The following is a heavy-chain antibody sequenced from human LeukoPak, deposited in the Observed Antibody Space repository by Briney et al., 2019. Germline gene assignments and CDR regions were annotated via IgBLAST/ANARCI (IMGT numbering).Heavy chain of an antibody. CDR3: ARHEASYFYYYMDV. J-gene: IGHJ6*03. Sequence: ASAALSLTTTVSGGSISSTTYYWAWIRQPPGMGLEWIVSVYYGETTYYNPSLESRVSISVDTSKNQFSLRLNSVTAADTAVYYCARHEASYFYYYMDVWGAGTTVIVSS. CDR2: VYYGETT. CDR1: GGSISSTTYY. V-gene: IGHV4-39*01.